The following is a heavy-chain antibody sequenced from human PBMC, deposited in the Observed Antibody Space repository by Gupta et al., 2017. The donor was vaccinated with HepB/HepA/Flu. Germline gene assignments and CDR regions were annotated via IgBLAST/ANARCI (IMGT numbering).Heavy chain of an antibody. CDR3: AKGRVVRATPAGD. J-gene: IGHJ4*02. CDR1: GFTFSSYG. D-gene: IGHD1-26*01. CDR2: ISYDGSNK. V-gene: IGHV3-30*18. Sequence: QVQLVESGGGVVQPGRSLRLSCAASGFTFSSYGMHWVRQAPGKGLEWVAVISYDGSNKYYADAVKGRFTISRDNSKNTLYLQMNRLRAEDTAVYYCAKGRVVRATPAGDWGQGTLVTVSS.